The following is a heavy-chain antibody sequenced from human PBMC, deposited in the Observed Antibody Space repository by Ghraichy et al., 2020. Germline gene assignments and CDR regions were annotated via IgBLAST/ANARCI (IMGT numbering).Heavy chain of an antibody. CDR1: GGTFSSYA. CDR2: IIPIFGTA. J-gene: IGHJ2*01. V-gene: IGHV1-69*13. D-gene: IGHD4-17*01. CDR3: ARDRWVTVTTPQGYFDL. Sequence: SVKVSCKASGGTFSSYAISWVRQAPGQGLEWMGGIIPIFGTANYAQKFQGRVTITADESTSTAYMELSSLRSEDTAVYYCARDRWVTVTTPQGYFDLWGRGTLVTGSS.